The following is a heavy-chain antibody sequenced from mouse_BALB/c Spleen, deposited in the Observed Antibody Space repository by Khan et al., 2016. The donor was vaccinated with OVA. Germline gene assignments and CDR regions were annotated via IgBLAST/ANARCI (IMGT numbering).Heavy chain of an antibody. D-gene: IGHD2-3*01. CDR2: ISSGSNTI. CDR1: GFTFSGFG. J-gene: IGHJ2*01. Sequence: EVELVESGGGLVQSGGSRKLSCAASGFTFSGFGMHWVRQAPERGLEWVAYISSGSNTIYYADTVKDRFTISRDNPKHTLFLQMTSLRSEDKATYFCARTGYYYFDYWGQGTTLSVSS. V-gene: IGHV5-17*02. CDR3: ARTGYYYFDY.